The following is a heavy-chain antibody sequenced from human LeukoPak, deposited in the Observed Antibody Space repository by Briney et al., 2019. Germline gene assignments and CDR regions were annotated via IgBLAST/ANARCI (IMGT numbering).Heavy chain of an antibody. Sequence: SETLSLTCAVYIESFSGYHWNWIRQTPGKGLEWIGEINHSGSTNYNPSLKSRVTMSVDTSKNQFSLKLSSVTAADTAVYYCAREHIRGYYMDVWGKGTTVTISS. J-gene: IGHJ6*03. V-gene: IGHV4-34*01. CDR1: IESFSGYH. CDR3: AREHIRGYYMDV. D-gene: IGHD2-21*01. CDR2: INHSGST.